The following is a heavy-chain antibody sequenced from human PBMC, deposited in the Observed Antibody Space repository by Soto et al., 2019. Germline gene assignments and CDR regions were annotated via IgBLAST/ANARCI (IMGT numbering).Heavy chain of an antibody. CDR2: ISGTGGST. CDR1: GFTFSHYA. J-gene: IGHJ4*02. CDR3: AKDRYNWNPQALDY. D-gene: IGHD1-20*01. Sequence: SGGSLRLSCAASGFTFSHYAMSWVRQAPGKGLEWVSGISGTGGSTSYADSVKGRFTISRDNSRNTLYLQMNSLRAEDTAVYYCAKDRYNWNPQALDYWGQGALVTVSS. V-gene: IGHV3-23*01.